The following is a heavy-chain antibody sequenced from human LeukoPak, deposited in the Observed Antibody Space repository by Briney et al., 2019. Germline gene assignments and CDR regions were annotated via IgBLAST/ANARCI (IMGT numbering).Heavy chain of an antibody. CDR3: ARGRPHGNDY. CDR1: GFSFSSHG. Sequence: GGSLRLSCAASGFSFSSHGMHWVRQAPGKGLEWVSRIYVDGRTTNYADSVKGRFSISRDNAKNTLYLQMNSLRVEDTAVYYCARGRPHGNDYWGQGTLVTVSS. J-gene: IGHJ4*02. CDR2: IYVDGRTT. D-gene: IGHD4-23*01. V-gene: IGHV3-74*01.